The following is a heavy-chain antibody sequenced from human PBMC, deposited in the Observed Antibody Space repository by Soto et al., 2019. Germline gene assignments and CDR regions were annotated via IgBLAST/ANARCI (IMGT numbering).Heavy chain of an antibody. Sequence: GGSLRLSCVGSGFIFSNYGMHWVRQAPGKGLEWVAFISYDGSDILYADSVKGRFAISRDNSKSTLFLHMNRPTAEDTAIYFCAIVRVADSPLDHWGQGTLVTVSS. CDR2: ISYDGSDI. CDR1: GFIFSNYG. CDR3: AIVRVADSPLDH. D-gene: IGHD3-10*02. J-gene: IGHJ4*02. V-gene: IGHV3-30*02.